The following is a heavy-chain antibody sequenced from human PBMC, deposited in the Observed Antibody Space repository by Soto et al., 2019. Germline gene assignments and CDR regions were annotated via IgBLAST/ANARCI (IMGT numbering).Heavy chain of an antibody. CDR1: GYGFTSYW. D-gene: IGHD3-3*01. Sequence: GESLKISCKGSGYGFTSYWISWVRQMPGKGLEWMGRIDPSDSYTNYSPSFQGHVTISADKSISTAYLQWSSLKASDTAMYYCARDHYDFWRGSTYYYYGMDVWGQGTTVTVSS. J-gene: IGHJ6*02. CDR2: IDPSDSYT. V-gene: IGHV5-10-1*01. CDR3: ARDHYDFWRGSTYYYYGMDV.